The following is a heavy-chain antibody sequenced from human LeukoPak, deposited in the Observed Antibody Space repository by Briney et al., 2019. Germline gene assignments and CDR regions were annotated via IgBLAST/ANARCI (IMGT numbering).Heavy chain of an antibody. CDR1: GFTISSYG. CDR2: IWYDGSNK. D-gene: IGHD5-12*01. Sequence: GGSLRLSCAASGFTISSYGMRWVRQAPGKGLEWVAVIWYDGSNKYYADSVKGRFTISRDNSKNTLYLQMNSLRAEDTAVYYCARDNGDGYSGYDGSLDYWGQGTLVTVSS. V-gene: IGHV3-33*08. CDR3: ARDNGDGYSGYDGSLDY. J-gene: IGHJ4*02.